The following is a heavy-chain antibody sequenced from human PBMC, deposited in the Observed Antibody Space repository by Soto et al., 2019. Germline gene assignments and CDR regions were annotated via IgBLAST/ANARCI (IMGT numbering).Heavy chain of an antibody. J-gene: IGHJ6*02. CDR1: GFTFSSYG. CDR3: ARGYLEWLLSYYYGMDV. Sequence: QVQLVESGGGVVQPGRSLRLSCAASGFTFSSYGMHWVRQAPGKGLEWVAVIWYDGSNKYYADSVKGRFTISRDNSKNTLYLQMNSLRAEDTAVYYCARGYLEWLLSYYYGMDVWGQGTTVTVSS. D-gene: IGHD3-3*01. V-gene: IGHV3-33*01. CDR2: IWYDGSNK.